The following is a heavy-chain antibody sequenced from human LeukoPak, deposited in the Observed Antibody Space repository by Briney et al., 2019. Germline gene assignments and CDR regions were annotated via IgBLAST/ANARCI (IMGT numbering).Heavy chain of an antibody. CDR2: ISSSGSTI. V-gene: IGHV3-48*03. D-gene: IGHD6-19*01. CDR3: ARGAYSSGSYYFDH. Sequence: GGSLRLSCAASGFTFSSYEMNWVRQAPGKGLEWVSYISSSGSTIYYADSVKGRFTISRDNAKNSLYLQMNSLRAEDTAVYYCARGAYSSGSYYFDHWGREPWSPSPQ. J-gene: IGHJ4*02. CDR1: GFTFSSYE.